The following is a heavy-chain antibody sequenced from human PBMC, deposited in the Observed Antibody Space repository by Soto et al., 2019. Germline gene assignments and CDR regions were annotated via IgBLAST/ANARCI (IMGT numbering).Heavy chain of an antibody. CDR1: GFTVSSNY. CDR2: IYSGGST. D-gene: IGHD3-22*01. J-gene: IGHJ4*02. V-gene: IGHV3-53*01. Sequence: GGSLRLSCAASGFTVSSNYMSWVRQAPGKGLEWVSVIYSGGSTYYADSVKGRFTISRDNSKNTLYLQMNSLRDEDTAVYYCASTNYYDSSGYYTPHDYWGQGTLVTV. CDR3: ASTNYYDSSGYYTPHDY.